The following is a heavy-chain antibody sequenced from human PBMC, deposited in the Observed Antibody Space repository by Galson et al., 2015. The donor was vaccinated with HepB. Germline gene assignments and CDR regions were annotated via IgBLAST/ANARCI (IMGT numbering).Heavy chain of an antibody. CDR3: AKETETSGTSYMSYFDS. D-gene: IGHD3-10*01. CDR2: ISDAGTVR. Sequence: SLRLSCAGSGFTFSNHGMHWVRQAPGKGLEWLAVISDAGTVRYYADSVKGRFTIARDNSENTLFLQMDSLRPQDTAIYFCAKETETSGTSYMSYFDSWGQGTLVTVSS. J-gene: IGHJ4*02. CDR1: GFTFSNHG. V-gene: IGHV3-30*18.